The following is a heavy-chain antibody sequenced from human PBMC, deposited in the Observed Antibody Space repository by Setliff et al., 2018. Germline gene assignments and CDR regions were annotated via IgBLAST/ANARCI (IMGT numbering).Heavy chain of an antibody. CDR2: ISYDGNNK. V-gene: IGHV3-30*03. CDR3: ARTCSGSGCYAGLES. CDR1: GFTFSSYG. Sequence: GGSLRLSCAASGFTFSSYGMHWVRQAPGKGLEWVAVISYDGNNKYYADSVKGRFTISRDNAKNSLYLQMNSLRADDTAVYYCARTCSGSGCYAGLESWGQGTPVTVSS. J-gene: IGHJ4*02. D-gene: IGHD2-15*01.